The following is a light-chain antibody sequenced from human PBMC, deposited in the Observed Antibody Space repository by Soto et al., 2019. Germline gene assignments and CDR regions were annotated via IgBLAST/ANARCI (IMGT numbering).Light chain of an antibody. Sequence: EIVLTQSPATLSLSPGERATLSCRASQSISSYLAWYQQKSGQPPRLLIHETPNRASGIPARFSGSGSGTDFTLAISNLEPEDFAVYYCQQGSNWPRTFGQGTKVEIK. CDR3: QQGSNWPRT. V-gene: IGKV3-11*01. CDR2: ETP. CDR1: QSISSY. J-gene: IGKJ1*01.